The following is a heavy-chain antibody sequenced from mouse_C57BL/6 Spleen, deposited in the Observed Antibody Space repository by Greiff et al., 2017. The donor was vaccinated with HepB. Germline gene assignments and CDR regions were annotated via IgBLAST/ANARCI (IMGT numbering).Heavy chain of an antibody. CDR2: IYPGDGDT. CDR1: GYAFSSYW. J-gene: IGHJ4*01. V-gene: IGHV1-80*01. D-gene: IGHD2-1*01. CDR3: ARGPPMVTTNYYAMDY. Sequence: VQLQQSGAELVKPGASVKISCKASGYAFSSYWMNWVKQRPGKGLEWIGQIYPGDGDTNYNGKFKGKATLTADKSSSTAYMQLSSLTSEDSAVYFCARGPPMVTTNYYAMDYWGQGTSVTVSS.